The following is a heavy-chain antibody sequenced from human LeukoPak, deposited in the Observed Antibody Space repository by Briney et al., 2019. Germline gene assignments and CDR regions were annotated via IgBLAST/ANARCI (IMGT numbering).Heavy chain of an antibody. J-gene: IGHJ4*02. D-gene: IGHD3-9*01. V-gene: IGHV3-23*01. Sequence: GGSLRLSCAASGFTFSSYAMSWVRQAPAKGLEWVSAISGSGGSTYYADSVKGRFTISRDNSKNTLYLQMNSLRAEDTAVYYCAKGKYYDILTGYKYYFDYWGQGTLVTVSS. CDR2: ISGSGGST. CDR3: AKGKYYDILTGYKYYFDY. CDR1: GFTFSSYA.